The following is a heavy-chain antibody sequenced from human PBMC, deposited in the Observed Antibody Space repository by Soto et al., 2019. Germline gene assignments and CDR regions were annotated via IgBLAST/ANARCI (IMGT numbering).Heavy chain of an antibody. D-gene: IGHD1-7*01. CDR2: ISSGSTYI. J-gene: IGHJ4*02. Sequence: GGSLRLSCAASGFTFSSYSMIWVRQAPGKGLEWVSSISSGSTYIYFADSVRGRFSISRDNTDNSLYLQMNSLRAEDTAVYYCARAHSITGTIYLDYWGQGTLVTVSS. V-gene: IGHV3-21*01. CDR3: ARAHSITGTIYLDY. CDR1: GFTFSSYS.